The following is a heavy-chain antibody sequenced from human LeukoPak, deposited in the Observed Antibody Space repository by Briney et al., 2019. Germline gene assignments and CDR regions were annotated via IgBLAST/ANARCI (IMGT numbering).Heavy chain of an antibody. D-gene: IGHD6-6*01. CDR3: RILAARSAFDF. CDR1: GYTFTDYY. V-gene: IGHV1-2*02. CDR2: INPNSGGT. J-gene: IGHJ4*02. Sequence: ASVRVSCKASGYTFTDYYIHWVRQAPGQGLEWMGWINPNSGGTNYAQNFQGRVTMTRDTSISTAYMELNRLRSDDTAVYYCRILAARSAFDFWGQGTLVTVSS.